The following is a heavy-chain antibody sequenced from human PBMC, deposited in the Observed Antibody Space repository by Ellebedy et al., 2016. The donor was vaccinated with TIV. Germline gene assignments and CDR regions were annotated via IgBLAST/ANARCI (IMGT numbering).Heavy chain of an antibody. V-gene: IGHV3-23*01. CDR3: AKGRQKPPYDFWTGYPGDYDY. J-gene: IGHJ4*02. CDR2: ISGSGGDT. CDR1: GFTFSLYA. Sequence: GESLKISCAASGFTFSLYAMSWVRQAPGKGLEWVSAISGSGGDTYDGDSVKDRFTISRDNSNNTLYLQMNSLRAEDTAVYYCAKGRQKPPYDFWTGYPGDYDYWGQGIMVSVSS. D-gene: IGHD3-3*01.